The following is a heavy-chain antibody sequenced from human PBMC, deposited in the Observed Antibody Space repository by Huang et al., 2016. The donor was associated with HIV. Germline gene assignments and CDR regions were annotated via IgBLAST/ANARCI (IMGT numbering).Heavy chain of an antibody. CDR3: ASPAVYSSSWPLDY. Sequence: QVRLEQWGTGLLRPSETLSLTCAVYSGSFDGFYWSWIRRPPGKALGWIGDISHHGDITDRPSCRGRVTLSMDKSKNQFSLKLTSVNAKDTAVYYCASPAVYSSSWPLDYWSLGTLVTVSS. D-gene: IGHD2-2*01. CDR2: ISHHGDI. J-gene: IGHJ4*02. CDR1: SGSFDGFY. V-gene: IGHV4-34*01.